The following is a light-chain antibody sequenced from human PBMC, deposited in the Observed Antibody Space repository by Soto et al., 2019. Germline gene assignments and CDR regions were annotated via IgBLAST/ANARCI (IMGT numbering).Light chain of an antibody. CDR3: QQYGSSRWT. J-gene: IGKJ1*01. Sequence: EIVLTQSPGTLSLSPRERATLSCRASQSVSSIYLAWYQQKPGQAPRLLIYGASSRATGIPDRFSGSGSGTDFTLTISRLEPEDFAVYYCQQYGSSRWTFGQGTKVEI. CDR1: QSVSSIY. CDR2: GAS. V-gene: IGKV3-20*01.